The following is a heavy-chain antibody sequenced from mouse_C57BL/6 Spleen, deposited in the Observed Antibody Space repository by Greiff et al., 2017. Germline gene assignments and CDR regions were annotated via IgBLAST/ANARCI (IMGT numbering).Heavy chain of an antibody. CDR1: GYTFTSYW. CDR2: IDPSDSET. V-gene: IGHV1-52*01. CDR3: ARDYYGSIDD. Sequence: QVQLQQPGAELVRPGSSVKLSCKASGYTFTSYWMHWVKQRPIQGLEWIGNIDPSDSETHYNQKFKDKATLTVDKSSSTAYMQLSSLTSEDSAVYYCARDYYGSIDDWGQGTTLTVSS. J-gene: IGHJ2*01. D-gene: IGHD1-1*01.